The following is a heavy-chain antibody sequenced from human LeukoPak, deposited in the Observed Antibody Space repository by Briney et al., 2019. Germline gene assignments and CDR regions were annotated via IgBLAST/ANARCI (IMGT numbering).Heavy chain of an antibody. CDR3: AKGQLELVQGHSGFDY. J-gene: IGHJ4*02. V-gene: IGHV3-23*01. CDR1: GFTFSSYS. D-gene: IGHD1-7*01. Sequence: GGSLRLSCAASGFTFSSYSMNWVRQAPGKGLEWVSAISGSGGSTYYADSVKGRFTISRDNSKNTLYLQMNSLRAEDTAVYYCAKGQLELVQGHSGFDYWGQGTLVTVSS. CDR2: ISGSGGST.